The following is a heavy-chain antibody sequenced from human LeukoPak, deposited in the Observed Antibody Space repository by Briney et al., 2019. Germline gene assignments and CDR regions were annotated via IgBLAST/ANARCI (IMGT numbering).Heavy chain of an antibody. CDR1: GFTFSSYS. CDR3: ARDGLAAATLHWCFDL. V-gene: IGHV3-21*01. J-gene: IGHJ2*01. Sequence: GGSLRLSCAASGFTFSSYSMNWVRQAPGKGLEWVSSISSSSSYIYYADSVKGRFTISRDNARNSLYLQMNSLRAEDTAVYYCARDGLAAATLHWCFDLWGRGTLVTVSS. CDR2: ISSSSSYI. D-gene: IGHD2-15*01.